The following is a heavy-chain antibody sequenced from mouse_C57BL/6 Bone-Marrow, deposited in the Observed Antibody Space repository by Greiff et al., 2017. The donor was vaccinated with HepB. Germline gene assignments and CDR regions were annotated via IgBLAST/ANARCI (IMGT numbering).Heavy chain of an antibody. CDR3: ARWATAQAS. CDR2: INPNNGGT. J-gene: IGHJ2*01. Sequence: EVQLQQSGPELVKPGASVKISCKASGYTLTDYYMNWVKQSHGKSLEWIGDINPNNGGTSYNQKFKGKATLTVDKSSSTAYMELRSLTSEDSAVYYCARWATAQASWGQGTTLTVAS. CDR1: GYTLTDYY. V-gene: IGHV1-26*01. D-gene: IGHD3-2*02.